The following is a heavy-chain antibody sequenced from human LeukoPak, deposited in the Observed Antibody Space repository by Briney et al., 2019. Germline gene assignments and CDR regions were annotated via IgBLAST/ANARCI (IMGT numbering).Heavy chain of an antibody. V-gene: IGHV1-46*01. D-gene: IGHD6-13*01. CDR1: GYTFTSYY. Sequence: ASVKVSCKASGYTFTSYYMHWVRQAPGQGLEWMGIINPSGGSTSYAQKLQGRVTMTTDTSTSTAYMELRSLRSDDTAVYYCARELVASWFDPWGQGTLVTVSS. CDR3: ARELVASWFDP. J-gene: IGHJ5*02. CDR2: INPSGGST.